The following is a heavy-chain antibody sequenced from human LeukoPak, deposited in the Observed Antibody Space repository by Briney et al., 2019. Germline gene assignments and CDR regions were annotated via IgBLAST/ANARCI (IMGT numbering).Heavy chain of an antibody. CDR2: ISSNGGST. V-gene: IGHV3-64*01. CDR3: ARHPDGGYYDY. D-gene: IGHD3-22*01. CDR1: GFTFRSYA. J-gene: IGHJ4*02. Sequence: GGSLRLSCAACGFTFRSYAMHWVRQAPGKGLEYVSAISSNGGSTYYANSVKGRFTISRDNSKNTLYLQMGSLRAEDMAVYYCARHPDGGYYDYWGQGTLVTVSS.